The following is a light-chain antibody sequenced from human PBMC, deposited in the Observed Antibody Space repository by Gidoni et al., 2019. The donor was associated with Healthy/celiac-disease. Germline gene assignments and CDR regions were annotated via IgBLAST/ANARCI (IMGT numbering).Light chain of an antibody. CDR2: AAS. Sequence: AIRMTQPPSSFSASTGDRVTITCRASQGISSYLAWYQQKPGKAPKLLIYAASTLQSGVPSRFSGSGSGTDFTLTISCLQSEDFATYYCQQYYSYPPLYTFGQGTKLEIK. CDR3: QQYYSYPPLYT. CDR1: QGISSY. J-gene: IGKJ2*01. V-gene: IGKV1-8*01.